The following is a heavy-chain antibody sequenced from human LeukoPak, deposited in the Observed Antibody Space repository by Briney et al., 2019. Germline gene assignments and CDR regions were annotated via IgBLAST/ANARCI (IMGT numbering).Heavy chain of an antibody. V-gene: IGHV3-20*04. J-gene: IGHJ4*02. D-gene: IGHD3-3*01. CDR2: INWNGGST. CDR1: GFTFDDYG. Sequence: GGSLRLSCAASGFTFDDYGMSWVRQAPGKGLEWASGINWNGGSTGYADSVKGRFTISRDNAKNSLYLQMNSLRAEDTALYYCARDLSGAVLYDFWSGYSDIDYWGQGTLVTVSS. CDR3: ARDLSGAVLYDFWSGYSDIDY.